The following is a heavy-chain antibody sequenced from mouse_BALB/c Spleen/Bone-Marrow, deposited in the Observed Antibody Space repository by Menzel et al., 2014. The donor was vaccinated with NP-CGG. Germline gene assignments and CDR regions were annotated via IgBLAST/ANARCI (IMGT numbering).Heavy chain of an antibody. CDR3: ARSYYDYDRAWFAY. J-gene: IGHJ3*01. D-gene: IGHD2-4*01. V-gene: IGHV1-4*01. CDR2: INPSSGYT. CDR1: GYTFTSYT. Sequence: VQLQESGAELVRPGASVKMSCKASGYTFTSYTMHWVKQRPGQGLEWIGYINPSSGYTNYNQKFKDKATLTADKSSSTAYMQLSSLTSEDSVVYYCARSYYDYDRAWFAYWGQGTLVTVSA.